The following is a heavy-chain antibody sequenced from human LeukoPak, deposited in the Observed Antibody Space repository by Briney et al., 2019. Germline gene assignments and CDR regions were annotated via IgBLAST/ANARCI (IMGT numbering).Heavy chain of an antibody. J-gene: IGHJ4*02. CDR3: AKDRRDSSGSFDY. CDR1: GFTFSSYA. D-gene: IGHD3-22*01. V-gene: IGHV3-23*01. CDR2: ISGSGGST. Sequence: GGALRLSCADSGFTFSSYAMSWVRQAPGKGLEWVSAISGSGGSTYYADSVKGRFTISRDNSKNTLYLQMNSLRAEDTAVYYCAKDRRDSSGSFDYWGQGTLVTVSS.